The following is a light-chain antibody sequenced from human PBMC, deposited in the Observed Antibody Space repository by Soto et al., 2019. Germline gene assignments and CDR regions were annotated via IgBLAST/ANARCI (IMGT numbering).Light chain of an antibody. V-gene: IGLV2-11*01. J-gene: IGLJ3*02. CDR2: DVA. CDR3: SSYAGTYTWV. CDR1: SSNVGGYNF. Sequence: QSALTQPRSVSGSPGQSVTISCTGTSSNVGGYNFVSWYQQHPGKAPKLIIYDVAKRPSGVPDRFSGSKSYNTASLTISGLHAEDEADYYCSSYAGTYTWVFGGGTQLTVL.